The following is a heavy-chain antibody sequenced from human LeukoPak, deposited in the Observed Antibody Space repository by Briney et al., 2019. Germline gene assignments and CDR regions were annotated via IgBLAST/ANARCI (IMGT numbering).Heavy chain of an antibody. CDR3: ARSPDILTGEDFDY. D-gene: IGHD3-9*01. J-gene: IGHJ4*02. V-gene: IGHV1-2*02. CDR2: INPNSGGT. CDR1: GYTFTGYY. Sequence: ASVKVSCKASGYTFTGYYMHWVRQAPGQGLEWMGWINPNSGGTNYAQKFQGRVTMTRDTSISTAYMELSRLRSDDSAVYYCARSPDILTGEDFDYWGQGTLVTVSS.